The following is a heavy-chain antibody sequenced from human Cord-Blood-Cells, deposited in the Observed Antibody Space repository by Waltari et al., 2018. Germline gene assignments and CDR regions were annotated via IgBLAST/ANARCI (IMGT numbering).Heavy chain of an antibody. D-gene: IGHD2-2*01. V-gene: IGHV1-45*02. CDR3: ARSATVHCSSTSCWGAFDI. CDR1: GYTFTYRY. Sequence: QMQLVQSGAEVKKTGSSVKVSCKASGYTFTYRYLHWVRQAPGQALEWMGWITPFNGNTNYAQKFQDRVTITRDRSMSTAYMELSSLRSEDTAMYYCARSATVHCSSTSCWGAFDIWGQGTMVTVSS. J-gene: IGHJ3*02. CDR2: ITPFNGNT.